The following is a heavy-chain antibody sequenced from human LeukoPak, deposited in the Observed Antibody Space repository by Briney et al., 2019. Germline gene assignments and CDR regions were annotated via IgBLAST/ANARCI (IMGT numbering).Heavy chain of an antibody. CDR2: FYYSGST. CDR3: ARSTTVTPYYYYYMDV. CDR1: GGSISCGGYY. Sequence: KPSETLSLTCTVSGGSISCGGYYWRWSRQHPGKGLEWIWDFYYSGSTYYNPSLKSRVTISVGTSKNQFPLKLSSVTAADTAVYYCARSTTVTPYYYYYMDVWGKGTTVTVSS. D-gene: IGHD4-11*01. V-gene: IGHV4-31*03. J-gene: IGHJ6*03.